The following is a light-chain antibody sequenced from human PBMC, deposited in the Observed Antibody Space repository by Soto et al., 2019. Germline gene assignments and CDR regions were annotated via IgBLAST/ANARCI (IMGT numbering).Light chain of an antibody. CDR1: QSISSW. CDR2: DAS. J-gene: IGKJ2*02. V-gene: IGKV1-5*01. Sequence: IRMTQSPSSFSASVGDRVTITCRASQSISSWLAWYQQKPGKAPKLLIYDASSLEGGVPSRFSGSGSGTEFTLTISSLQPDDFATYYCQQTFSLPRTFGQGTKVDIK. CDR3: QQTFSLPRT.